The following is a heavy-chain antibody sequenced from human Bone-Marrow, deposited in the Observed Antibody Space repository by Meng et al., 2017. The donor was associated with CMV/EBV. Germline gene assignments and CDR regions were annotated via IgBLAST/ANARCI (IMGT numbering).Heavy chain of an antibody. CDR2: IYSGTST. CDR3: ASSVVPASIGY. V-gene: IGHV3-53*01. CDR1: GFTFSSYS. Sequence: ESLKISCAASGFTFSSYSMNWVRQAPGKGLEWVSIIYSGTSTYYADSVKGRFTISRDNSKNTLYLQMNSLRAEDTAVYYCASSVVPASIGYWGQGTLVTVSS. J-gene: IGHJ4*02. D-gene: IGHD2-2*02.